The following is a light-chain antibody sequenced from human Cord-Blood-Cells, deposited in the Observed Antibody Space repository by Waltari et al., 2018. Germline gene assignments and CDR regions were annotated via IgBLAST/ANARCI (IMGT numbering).Light chain of an antibody. Sequence: QSALTQPASVSGSPGQPITISCTGTSRYVGVYNYFSWYQQHPGKAPKLMIYDVSNRPSGVSNRFSGSKSGNTASLTISGLQAEDEADYYCSSYTSSSTYVFGTGTKVTVL. CDR3: SSYTSSSTYV. J-gene: IGLJ1*01. CDR2: DVS. CDR1: SRYVGVYNY. V-gene: IGLV2-14*03.